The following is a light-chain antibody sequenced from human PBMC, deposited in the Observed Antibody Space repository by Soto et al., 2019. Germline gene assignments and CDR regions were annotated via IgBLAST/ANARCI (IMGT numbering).Light chain of an antibody. CDR1: SSDVGTYNL. J-gene: IGLJ3*02. CDR2: EDS. Sequence: QSALTQPASVSGSPGQSITISCTGTSSDVGTYNLVSWYQHHPGKAPKLIIYEDSKWPSGVSNRFSGSKSGNTASLTISGLQAEDEADYYCCSHAGSASWVFGGGTKLTVL. CDR3: CSHAGSASWV. V-gene: IGLV2-23*01.